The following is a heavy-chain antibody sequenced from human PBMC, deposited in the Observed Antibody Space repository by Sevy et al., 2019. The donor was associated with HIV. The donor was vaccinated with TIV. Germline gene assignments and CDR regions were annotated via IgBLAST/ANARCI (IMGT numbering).Heavy chain of an antibody. V-gene: IGHV3-21*01. CDR3: ARGSAVLSATIWDGFDY. CDR1: GFTFSNSR. Sequence: GSLRLSCAASGFTFSNSRMNWVRQAPGKGLEWGTSISSSSNYIYYADSVKGRFTISRDNAKNSLYLQMNSLRAEDTAVYYCARGSAVLSATIWDGFDYWGQGTLVTVSS. J-gene: IGHJ4*02. D-gene: IGHD2-2*02. CDR2: ISSSSNYI.